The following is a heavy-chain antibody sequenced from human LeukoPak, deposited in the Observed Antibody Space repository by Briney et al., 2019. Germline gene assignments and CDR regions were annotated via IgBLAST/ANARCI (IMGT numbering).Heavy chain of an antibody. CDR1: GGFISSGGYY. CDR3: ARASPNWGSDY. D-gene: IGHD7-27*01. CDR2: IYYSGST. J-gene: IGHJ4*02. Sequence: LSLTCTVSGGFISSGGYYWSWIRQHPGKGLEWIGYIYYSGSTYYNPSLKSRVTISVDTSKNQFSLKLSSVTAADTAVYYCARASPNWGSDYWGQGTLVTVSS. V-gene: IGHV4-31*03.